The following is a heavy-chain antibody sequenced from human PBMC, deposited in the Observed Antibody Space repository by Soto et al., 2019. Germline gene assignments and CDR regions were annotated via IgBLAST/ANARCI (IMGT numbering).Heavy chain of an antibody. V-gene: IGHV3-23*01. CDR2: ISGSGGTT. Sequence: EVQLLESGGGLVQPGGSLRLSCAASGFTFSNYAMSWVRQAPGKGLEWVSTISGSGGTTYFADSVKGRFTISRDNSKNTLYLQMDSLRAEDTAVYYCAKDASPGGWYRGGFDYWGQGTLVTVSS. J-gene: IGHJ4*02. D-gene: IGHD6-19*01. CDR3: AKDASPGGWYRGGFDY. CDR1: GFTFSNYA.